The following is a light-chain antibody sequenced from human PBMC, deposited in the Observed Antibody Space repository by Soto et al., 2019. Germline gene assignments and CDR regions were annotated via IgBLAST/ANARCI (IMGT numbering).Light chain of an antibody. CDR3: QQYYSYSPT. Sequence: DIQMTQSPSSLSASVGNRVTITCQASQDIATYLNWYQQKPGKAPNLLIYAASSLQSGVPSKFSGSGSGTDFTLTISCLQSEDFATYYCQQYYSYSPTFGQGTRLE. V-gene: IGKV1-16*02. CDR2: AAS. J-gene: IGKJ5*01. CDR1: QDIATY.